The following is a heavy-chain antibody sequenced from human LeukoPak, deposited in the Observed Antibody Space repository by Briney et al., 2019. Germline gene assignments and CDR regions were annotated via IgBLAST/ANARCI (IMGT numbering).Heavy chain of an antibody. D-gene: IGHD6-13*01. CDR1: GFTFSSYG. J-gene: IGHJ4*02. CDR3: AREAAVARVSDY. V-gene: IGHV3-30*03. CDR2: ISYDGSNK. Sequence: GGSLRLSCAASGFTFSSYGMHWVRQAPGKGLEWVAVISYDGSNKYYADSVKGRFTISRDNSKNTLYLQMNSLRAEDTAVYYCAREAAVARVSDYWGQGTLVTVSS.